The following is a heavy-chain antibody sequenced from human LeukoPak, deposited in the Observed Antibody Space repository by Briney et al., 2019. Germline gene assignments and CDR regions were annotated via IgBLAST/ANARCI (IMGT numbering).Heavy chain of an antibody. CDR3: AKGKVNNDGALDA. CDR1: GFTFSSYS. CDR2: ISSSSSYI. V-gene: IGHV3-21*04. Sequence: PGGSLRLSCAASGFTFSSYSMNWVRQAPVKGLEWVSSISSSSSYIYYADSVKGRFTISRDNSKKTLYLQMNSLRAEDTAVYYCAKGKVNNDGALDAWGQGTLVTVSS. D-gene: IGHD2-21*01. J-gene: IGHJ3*01.